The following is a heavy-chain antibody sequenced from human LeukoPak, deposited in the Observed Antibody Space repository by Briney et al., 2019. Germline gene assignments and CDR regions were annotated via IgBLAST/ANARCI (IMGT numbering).Heavy chain of an antibody. D-gene: IGHD5-12*01. CDR3: AVREATIIVYAMDV. Sequence: GGSLRLSCVASGFTVSSNYMSWVRQAPGKGLEWVSVIYSGAGTYYADSVKGRFTISRDNSKNTLYLQMNSLRAEDTAVYYCAVREATIIVYAMDVWGHGTTVTVSS. CDR2: IYSGAGT. J-gene: IGHJ6*02. CDR1: GFTVSSNY. V-gene: IGHV3-53*01.